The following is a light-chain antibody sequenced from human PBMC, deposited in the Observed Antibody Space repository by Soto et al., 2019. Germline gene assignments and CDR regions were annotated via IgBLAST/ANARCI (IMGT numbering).Light chain of an antibody. CDR1: QSVSSN. Sequence: EIVMTQSPATLSVSPGDRATLSCRASQSVSSNLAWYQQKPGQAPRLLIYGASTRATGIPARFSCSGSGTGFTLTLSIRRFEAVDVYTCHWYNKCPPSRTFGQGTKVDIK. V-gene: IGKV3-15*01. CDR2: GAS. CDR3: HWYNKCPPSRT. J-gene: IGKJ1*01.